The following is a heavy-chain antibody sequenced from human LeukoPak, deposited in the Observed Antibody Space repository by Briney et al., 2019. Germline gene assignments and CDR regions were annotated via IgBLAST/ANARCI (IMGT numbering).Heavy chain of an antibody. V-gene: IGHV4-59*01. Sequence: ETLSLTCTVSGGSISSYYWSWLRQPPGKGLEWIGFIYYSGITDYNPSLKSRITISVDTSKNQFSLKLTSVTAADTAVYYCARVRALSYYDSSGDLYYFEYWGQGTLVTVSS. CDR1: GGSISSYY. CDR2: IYYSGIT. CDR3: ARVRALSYYDSSGDLYYFEY. D-gene: IGHD3-22*01. J-gene: IGHJ4*02.